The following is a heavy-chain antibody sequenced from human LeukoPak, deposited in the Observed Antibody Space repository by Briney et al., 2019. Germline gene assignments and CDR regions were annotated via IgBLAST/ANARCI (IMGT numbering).Heavy chain of an antibody. D-gene: IGHD3-22*01. V-gene: IGHV1-18*01. CDR1: GYTFTSYG. CDR2: ISAYNGNT. J-gene: IGHJ5*02. CDR3: ARDVEDYDSFHGWFDP. Sequence: ASVKVSCKASGYTFTSYGISWVRQAPGQGLEWMGWISAYNGNTNYAQKLQGRVTMTTDTSTSTAYMELRSLRSDDTAVYYCARDVEDYDSFHGWFDPWGQGTLVTVSS.